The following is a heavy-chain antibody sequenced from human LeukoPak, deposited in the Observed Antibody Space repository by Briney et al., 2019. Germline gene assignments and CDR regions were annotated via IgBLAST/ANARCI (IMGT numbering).Heavy chain of an antibody. D-gene: IGHD3-10*01. V-gene: IGHV4-59*01. J-gene: IGHJ5*02. CDR1: GGSISSYY. Sequence: SETLSLTCTVSGGSISSYYWSWIRQPPGKGLEWIGYIYYSGSTNYSPSLKSRVTISVDTSKNQFSLKLSSVTAADTAVYYCARGVYGSGSYYNRWFDPWGQGTLVTVSS. CDR3: ARGVYGSGSYYNRWFDP. CDR2: IYYSGST.